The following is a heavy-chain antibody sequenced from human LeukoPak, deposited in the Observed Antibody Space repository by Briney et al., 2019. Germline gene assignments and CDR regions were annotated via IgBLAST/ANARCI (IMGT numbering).Heavy chain of an antibody. Sequence: SVKVSCKASGGTFSSYAMSWVRQAPGQGLEWMGRIIPIFGTANYAQKFQGRVTITTDESTSTAYMELSSLRSEDTAVYYCARERGVVIHGAFDIWGQGTMVTVSS. J-gene: IGHJ3*02. CDR2: IIPIFGTA. CDR3: ARERGVVIHGAFDI. CDR1: GGTFSSYA. V-gene: IGHV1-69*05. D-gene: IGHD3-3*01.